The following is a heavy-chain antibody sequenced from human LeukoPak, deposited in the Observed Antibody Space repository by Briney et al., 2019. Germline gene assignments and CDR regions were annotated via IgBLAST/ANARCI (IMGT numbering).Heavy chain of an antibody. J-gene: IGHJ5*02. CDR2: INTDGSGT. V-gene: IGHV3-74*01. D-gene: IGHD3-16*01. CDR3: ARAKPGGNWFDP. CDR1: GFXFRTYW. Sequence: GGALRLSCAASGFXFRTYWIHWVRQAPGKGLLWVSRINTDGSGTIYADSVKGRFTISRDNANNTLYLQMNSLRAEDTALYYCARAKPGGNWFDPWGQGTLVTVSS.